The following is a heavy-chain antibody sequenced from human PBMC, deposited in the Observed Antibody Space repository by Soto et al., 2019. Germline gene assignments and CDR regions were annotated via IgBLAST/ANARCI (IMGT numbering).Heavy chain of an antibody. Sequence: PXETLSLTFTVAGCSISSNYWTWIRQPPGKGLEWIGYVYNSGSTNYNPSLKSRVTISEDTSKSQFSLKVNSMTAADTAVYYCARYRREAVAGYTLDNWGQGLLVTVSS. V-gene: IGHV4-59*01. CDR2: VYNSGST. D-gene: IGHD6-13*01. J-gene: IGHJ4*02. CDR3: ARYRREAVAGYTLDN. CDR1: GCSISSNY.